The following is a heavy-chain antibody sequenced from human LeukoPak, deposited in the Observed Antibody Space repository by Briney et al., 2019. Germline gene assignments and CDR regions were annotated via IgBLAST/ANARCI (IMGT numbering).Heavy chain of an antibody. J-gene: IGHJ3*02. D-gene: IGHD4-17*01. CDR1: GYTFTSYD. Sequence: ASVKVSCKASGYTFTSYDINWVRQAPGQGLEWMGWMNPNSGNTVYAQKLQGRVTMTTDTSTSTAYMELRSLRSDDTAVYYCARSSDYGDYVGGAFDIWGQGTMVTVSS. CDR2: MNPNSGNT. CDR3: ARSSDYGDYVGGAFDI. V-gene: IGHV1-8*01.